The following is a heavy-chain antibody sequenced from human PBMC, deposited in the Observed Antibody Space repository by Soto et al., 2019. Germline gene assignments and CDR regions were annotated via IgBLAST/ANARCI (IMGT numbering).Heavy chain of an antibody. CDR3: ARADPPSIAARGPPHYYYYGMDV. V-gene: IGHV1-69*13. CDR2: IIPIFGTA. Sequence: GASVKVSCKASGGTFSSYAISWVRQAPGQGLEWMGGIIPIFGTANYAQKFQGRVTITADESTSTAYMELSSLRSEDTAVYYCARADPPSIAARGPPHYYYYGMDVWGQGTTVTVSS. CDR1: GGTFSSYA. J-gene: IGHJ6*02. D-gene: IGHD6-6*01.